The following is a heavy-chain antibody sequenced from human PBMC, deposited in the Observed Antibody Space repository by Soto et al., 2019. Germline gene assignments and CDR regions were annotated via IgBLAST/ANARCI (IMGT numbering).Heavy chain of an antibody. V-gene: IGHV3-23*01. J-gene: IGHJ5*02. CDR2: ISGSGGST. D-gene: IGHD2-21*02. CDR3: AKNGCGGDCYSSVAGNWFDP. Sequence: WVRQAPGKGLEWISIISGSGGSTYYADSVKGRFTISRDNSNNTLYLQMHSLTAADTAVYYCAKNGCGGDCYSSVAGNWFDPWGQGTLVTVSS.